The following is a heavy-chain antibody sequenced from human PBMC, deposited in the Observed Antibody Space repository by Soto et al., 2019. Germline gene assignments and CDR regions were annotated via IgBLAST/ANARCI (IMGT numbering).Heavy chain of an antibody. Sequence: SETLSLTCTVSGGSISNNYWSWIRQPPGEGLEWIGYIYNRGNTNYNPSLKSRATISVDTSKNQFSLKLTSVTAADTAVYYCARAGGWYADWFDPWGQGTLVTVSS. D-gene: IGHD6-19*01. CDR1: GGSISNNY. V-gene: IGHV4-59*01. CDR2: IYNRGNT. J-gene: IGHJ5*02. CDR3: ARAGGWYADWFDP.